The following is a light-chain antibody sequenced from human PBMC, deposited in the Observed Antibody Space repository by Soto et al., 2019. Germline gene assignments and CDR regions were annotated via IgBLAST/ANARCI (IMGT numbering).Light chain of an antibody. J-gene: IGKJ1*01. V-gene: IGKV1-5*02. CDR2: DAS. CDR1: ESIQTW. Sequence: DIQMTPSPTTLSASVGDRVTIICRASESIQTWLAWYQHTPGKAPKFLIYDASTLDSGVPSRFSGSGSAEESTTTSSRLEHDDVATYYRQYNNRYSFGQGTKVDIK. CDR3: QYNNRYS.